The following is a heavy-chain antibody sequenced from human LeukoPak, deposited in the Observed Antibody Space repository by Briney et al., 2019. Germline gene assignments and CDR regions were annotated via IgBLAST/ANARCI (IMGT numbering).Heavy chain of an antibody. CDR3: AKGGPTGYCSSTSCYGVLLDP. J-gene: IGHJ5*02. D-gene: IGHD2-2*03. CDR2: IRYDGSNK. CDR1: GFTFSSYG. Sequence: GGSLRLSCAASGFTFSSYGMHWVRQAPGKGLEWVAFIRYDGSNKYYADSVKGRFTISRDNSKNTLYLQMNSLRAEDTAVYYCAKGGPTGYCSSTSCYGVLLDPWGQGTLVTVSS. V-gene: IGHV3-30*02.